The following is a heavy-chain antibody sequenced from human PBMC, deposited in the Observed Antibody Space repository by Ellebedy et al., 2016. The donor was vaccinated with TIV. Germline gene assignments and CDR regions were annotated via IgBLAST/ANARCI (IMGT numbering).Heavy chain of an antibody. CDR2: ISYAGTNK. CDR1: GFTVSNNY. V-gene: IGHV3-30*03. J-gene: IGHJ4*02. D-gene: IGHD6-19*01. CDR3: ARFRYTSFWHLGHNGLDY. Sequence: GESLKISCAASGFTVSNNYMSWVRQAPGKGLEWVAAISYAGTNKEYADSVKGRFTISRDNSKNTVYLQMNSLRAEDTAVYYCARFRYTSFWHLGHNGLDYWGQGTLVSVSS.